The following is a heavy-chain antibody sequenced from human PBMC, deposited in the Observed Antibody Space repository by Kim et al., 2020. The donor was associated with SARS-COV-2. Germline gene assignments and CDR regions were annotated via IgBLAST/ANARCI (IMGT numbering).Heavy chain of an antibody. CDR3: AGDMGSRWYFSAGMDV. J-gene: IGHJ6*02. CDR1: GFTFSSYS. Sequence: GGSLRLSCAASGFTFSSYSMNWVRQAPGKGLEWVSSISSSSSYIYYADSVKGRFTISRDNAKNSLYLQMNSLRAEDTAVYYCAGDMGSRWYFSAGMDVWGQGTTVTVSS. D-gene: IGHD6-13*01. V-gene: IGHV3-21*01. CDR2: ISSSSSYI.